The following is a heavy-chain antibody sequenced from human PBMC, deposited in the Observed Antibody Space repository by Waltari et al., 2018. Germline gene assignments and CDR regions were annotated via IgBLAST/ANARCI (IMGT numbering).Heavy chain of an antibody. CDR2: IYHSGST. Sequence: QVQLQESGPGLVKPSGTMSLTCAVSGGSISSSNCWGWVSQPAGTGLEWIGEIYHSGSTNYNPSLKSRVTISVDKSKNQFSLKLSSVTAADTAVYYCARDQITMVRGVIIRYWYFDLWGRGTLVTVSS. V-gene: IGHV4-4*02. CDR1: GGSISSSNC. CDR3: ARDQITMVRGVIIRYWYFDL. D-gene: IGHD3-10*01. J-gene: IGHJ2*01.